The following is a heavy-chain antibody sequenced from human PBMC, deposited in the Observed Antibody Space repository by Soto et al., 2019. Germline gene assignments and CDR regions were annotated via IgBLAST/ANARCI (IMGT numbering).Heavy chain of an antibody. D-gene: IGHD1-26*01. CDR1: GFTFSSYA. V-gene: IGHV3-23*01. CDR3: AKDLGGSYYFDY. Sequence: GGSLRLSCAASGFTFSSYAMSWVRQAPGKGLEWVSTISGSGGSTYYADSVKGRFTISRDNSKNTLYLQMNSLRAEDTAVYYCAKDLGGSYYFDYWGQGTLVTVSS. J-gene: IGHJ4*02. CDR2: ISGSGGST.